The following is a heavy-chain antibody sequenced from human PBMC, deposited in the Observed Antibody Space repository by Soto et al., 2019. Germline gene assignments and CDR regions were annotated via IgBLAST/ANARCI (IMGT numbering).Heavy chain of an antibody. J-gene: IGHJ4*02. V-gene: IGHV3-33*01. Sequence: QVQLVESGGGVVQPGRSLRLSCAASGFTFSSYGMHWVRQAPGKGLEWVAVIWYDGSNKYYADSVKGRFTISRDNSKNTLYLQMNSLRAEDTAVYYCAREGVLLCFGELKRSLDLDYWGQGTLVTVSS. CDR1: GFTFSSYG. CDR3: AREGVLLCFGELKRSLDLDY. CDR2: IWYDGSNK. D-gene: IGHD3-10*01.